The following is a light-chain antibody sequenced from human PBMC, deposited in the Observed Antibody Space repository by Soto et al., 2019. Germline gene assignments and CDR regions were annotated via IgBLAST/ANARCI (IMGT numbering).Light chain of an antibody. J-gene: IGLJ2*01. Sequence: QSVLTQPASVSGSPGQSITTSCTGSISDVGSYNFVSWFQQHPGKVPKLIIYDATKRPSGVSNRFSGSISANTASLTISGLQAEDEAHYFCCSYERGDIFVFGGGTKVTVL. CDR1: ISDVGSYNF. V-gene: IGLV2-23*02. CDR2: DAT. CDR3: CSYERGDIFV.